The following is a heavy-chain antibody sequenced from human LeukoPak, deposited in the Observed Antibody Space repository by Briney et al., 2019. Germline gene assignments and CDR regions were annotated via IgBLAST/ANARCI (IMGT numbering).Heavy chain of an antibody. CDR3: ACSTVTTRSQRGYYYYGMDV. J-gene: IGHJ6*02. CDR2: IYSGGST. D-gene: IGHD4-17*01. CDR1: GFTVSSNY. V-gene: IGHV3-53*04. Sequence: GGSLRLSCAASGFTVSSNYMSWVRQAPGKGLEWVSVIYSGGSTYYADSVKGRFTISRHNSKNTLYLQMNSLRAEDTAVYYCACSTVTTRSQRGYYYYGMDVWGQGTTVTVSS.